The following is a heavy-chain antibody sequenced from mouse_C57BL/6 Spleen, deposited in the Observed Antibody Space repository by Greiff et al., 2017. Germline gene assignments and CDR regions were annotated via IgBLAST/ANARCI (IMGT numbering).Heavy chain of an antibody. CDR1: GYTFTDYE. CDR3: TGGDSSGYFDY. V-gene: IGHV1-15*01. J-gene: IGHJ2*01. Sequence: QVQLQQSGAELVRPGASVTLSCKASGYTFTDYEMHWVKQTPVHGLEWIGAIDPETGGTAYNQKFKGKAILTADKSSSTAYMELRSLTSEDSAVYYWTGGDSSGYFDYWGQGTTLTVSS. CDR2: IDPETGGT. D-gene: IGHD3-2*02.